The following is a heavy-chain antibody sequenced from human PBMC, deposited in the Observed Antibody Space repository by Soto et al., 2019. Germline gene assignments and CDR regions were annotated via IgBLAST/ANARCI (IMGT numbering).Heavy chain of an antibody. J-gene: IGHJ4*02. CDR1: GYTFKNYG. CDR3: ARDFGDDLSVRGAVFDY. Sequence: ASVKVPCKPSGYTFKNYGISWVRQAPGQGLEWMGWISPYNSNTNYAEKFQGRVTMTTDTSTNTASLELRSLKSDDTALYFCARDFGDDLSVRGAVFDYCGEGTMVTVSS. CDR2: ISPYNSNT. V-gene: IGHV1-18*01. D-gene: IGHD3-16*01.